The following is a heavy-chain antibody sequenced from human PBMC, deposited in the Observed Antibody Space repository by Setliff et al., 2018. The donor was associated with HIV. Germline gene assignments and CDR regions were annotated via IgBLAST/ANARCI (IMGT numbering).Heavy chain of an antibody. J-gene: IGHJ4*02. CDR2: ISYDGTKK. D-gene: IGHD4-17*01. V-gene: IGHV3-30*04. CDR1: GFTFTNYA. Sequence: GGSLRLSCATSGFTFTNYALHWVRQAPGKGLEWVTVISYDGTKKYYADSVKGRFTISRDNSKKTLYLQMNSLRAEDTAVYYCTKPTTVVTSYYFDSWGQGTQVTVPS. CDR3: TKPTTVVTSYYFDS.